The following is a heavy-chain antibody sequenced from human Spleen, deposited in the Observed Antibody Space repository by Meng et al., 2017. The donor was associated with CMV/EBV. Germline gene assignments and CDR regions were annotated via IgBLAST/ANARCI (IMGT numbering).Heavy chain of an antibody. D-gene: IGHD3-22*01. V-gene: IGHV1-2*02. CDR2: INPNSGGT. Sequence: ASVKVSCKASGYTFTSYGISWVRQAPGQGLEWMGWINPNSGGTNYAQKFQGRVTMTRDTSISTAYMELSRLRSDDTAVYYCARDYYDSSGYPDYWGQGTLVTVSS. CDR3: ARDYYDSSGYPDY. J-gene: IGHJ4*02. CDR1: GYTFTSYG.